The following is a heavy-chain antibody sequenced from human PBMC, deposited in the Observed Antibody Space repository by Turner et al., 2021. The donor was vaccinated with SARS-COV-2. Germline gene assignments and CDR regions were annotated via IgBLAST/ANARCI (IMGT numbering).Heavy chain of an antibody. CDR2: ISYDGSNK. V-gene: IGHV3-30*18. J-gene: IGHJ4*02. D-gene: IGHD6-13*01. Sequence: QVQLVESGGGVVQPGRCLRLSCAASGFTFSSYGMHWVRQAPGKGLEWVAVISYDGSNKYYADSVKGRFTISRDNSKNTLYLQMNSLRAEDTAVYYCAKDMEQLVPLFDYWGQGTLVTVSS. CDR1: GFTFSSYG. CDR3: AKDMEQLVPLFDY.